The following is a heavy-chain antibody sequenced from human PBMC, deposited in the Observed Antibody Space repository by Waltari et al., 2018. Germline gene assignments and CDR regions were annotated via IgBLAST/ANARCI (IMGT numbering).Heavy chain of an antibody. CDR1: GFTFSNSW. V-gene: IGHV3-7*01. Sequence: EVQLVESGGGLVQPGGSLRLSCVASGFTFSNSWMSWVRQAQGKGLGRGTKSKEDGSINNYVDSVKSRFTSSRDNAQKSLYLQLSSLRVEDTARYYCAKYDLLTDHGSTHYYFDYWGQGALVTVSS. D-gene: IGHD3-9*01. CDR3: AKYDLLTDHGSTHYYFDY. J-gene: IGHJ4*02. CDR2: SKEDGSIN.